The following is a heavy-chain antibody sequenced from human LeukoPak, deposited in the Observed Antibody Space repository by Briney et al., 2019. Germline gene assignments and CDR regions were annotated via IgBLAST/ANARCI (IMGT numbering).Heavy chain of an antibody. CDR2: IKSKADGGTA. D-gene: IGHD3-22*01. CDR1: GFTFSNAW. Sequence: PGGSLRLSCVASGFTFSNAWMTWVRQAPGKGLEWVGRIKSKADGGTADHTAPVKGRFNISRDDSKNTLYLQMNSLKTEDTAVYFCTRNYYDRTGSLFYWGQGTLATVSS. CDR3: TRNYYDRTGSLFY. V-gene: IGHV3-15*01. J-gene: IGHJ4*02.